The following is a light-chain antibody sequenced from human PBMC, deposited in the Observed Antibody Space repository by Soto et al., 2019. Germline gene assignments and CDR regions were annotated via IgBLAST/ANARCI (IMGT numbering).Light chain of an antibody. CDR3: SSYTSSSTYV. CDR2: DVS. Sequence: QSALTQPPSVSGSPGQSVTISCTGTSSDVGSYNRVSWYQQPPGTAPKVMIYDVSNRPSGVPDRFSGSKSGNTASLTISGLQAEDESDYYRSSYTSSSTYVFGTGTKLTVL. J-gene: IGLJ1*01. CDR1: SSDVGSYNR. V-gene: IGLV2-18*02.